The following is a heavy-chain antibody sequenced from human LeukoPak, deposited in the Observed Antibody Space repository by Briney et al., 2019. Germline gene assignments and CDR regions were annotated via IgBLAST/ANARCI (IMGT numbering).Heavy chain of an antibody. Sequence: ASVKVSCKASGYTFTGYYMHWVRQAPGQGLEWMGWINPNSGGTNYAQKFQGRVTMTRDTSISTAYMELSRLRSDDTAVYYCARPSQLTDDAFDIWGQGTMVTVSS. J-gene: IGHJ3*02. V-gene: IGHV1-2*02. CDR1: GYTFTGYY. CDR3: ARPSQLTDDAFDI. D-gene: IGHD1-1*01. CDR2: INPNSGGT.